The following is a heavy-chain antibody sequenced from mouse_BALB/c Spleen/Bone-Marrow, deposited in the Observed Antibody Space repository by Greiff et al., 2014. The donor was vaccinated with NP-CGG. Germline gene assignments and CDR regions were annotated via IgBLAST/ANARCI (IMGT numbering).Heavy chain of an antibody. V-gene: IGHV14-3*02. J-gene: IGHJ3*01. CDR2: IDPANGNT. CDR1: GFNIKDTY. CDR3: GRSAGEPGGFAY. Sequence: EVQLQQSGAELVKPGASVKLSCTASGFNIKDTYMHWVKQRPEQGLEWIGRIDPANGNTKYDPKFQGKATITADTSSNTAYLQLSSRTSEDTAVYYCGRSAGEPGGFAYWGQGTLVTVSA.